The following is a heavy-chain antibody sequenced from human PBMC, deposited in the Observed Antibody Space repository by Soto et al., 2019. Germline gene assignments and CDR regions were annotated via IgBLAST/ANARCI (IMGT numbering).Heavy chain of an antibody. V-gene: IGHV1-8*01. CDR1: GYTFTSYD. J-gene: IGHJ3*02. CDR2: MNPNSGNT. Sequence: VQLVQSGAEVKKPGASVKVSCKASGYTFTSYDINWVRQATGQGLEWMGWMNPNSGNTGYAQKFQGRVTMTRNTSISTAYMELSSLRSEDTAVYYCARGVTMIVVDTYDAFDIWGQGTMVTVSS. D-gene: IGHD3-22*01. CDR3: ARGVTMIVVDTYDAFDI.